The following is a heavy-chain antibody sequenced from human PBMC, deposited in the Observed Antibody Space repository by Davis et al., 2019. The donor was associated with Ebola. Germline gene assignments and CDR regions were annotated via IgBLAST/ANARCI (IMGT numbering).Heavy chain of an antibody. J-gene: IGHJ4*02. Sequence: ASVKVSCKASGYRFTSYYMHWARQAPGHGLEWMGTINTSDGFTSYAQEFQGRVTITRDLSTTTSYMELHSLGSGDTAMYYCAASVNGKLVIAIPYYFDSWGQGTLVTVSS. CDR3: AASVNGKLVIAIPYYFDS. CDR2: INTSDGFT. CDR1: GYRFTSYY. D-gene: IGHD2-21*01. V-gene: IGHV1-46*01.